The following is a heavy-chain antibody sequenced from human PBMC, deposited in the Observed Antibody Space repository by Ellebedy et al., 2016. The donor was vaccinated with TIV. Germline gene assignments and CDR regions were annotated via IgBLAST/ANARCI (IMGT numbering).Heavy chain of an antibody. D-gene: IGHD1-1*01. CDR3: ARGSGTTNFDS. CDR2: IYTTGTR. CDR1: GDSMSSFY. J-gene: IGHJ4*02. V-gene: IGHV4-4*07. Sequence: SETLSLTXTVSGDSMSSFYWSWIRQSAGKGLEWIGRIYTTGTRNDLTPFKSRVSMSIDVSKNQFSLNLTSVTAADTAMYYCARGSGTTNFDSWGQGTLVTVSS.